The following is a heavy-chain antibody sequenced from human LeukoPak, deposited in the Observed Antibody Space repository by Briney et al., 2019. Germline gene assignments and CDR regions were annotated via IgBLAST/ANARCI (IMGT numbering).Heavy chain of an antibody. Sequence: GGSLRLSCAASGFTFDDYAMHWVRQAPGKGLEWVSGISWNSGSIGYADSVKGRFTISRDNSKNTLYLQMNSLRAEDTAVYYCAAKGYCSSTSCHTPDYWGQGTLVTVSS. CDR3: AAKGYCSSTSCHTPDY. J-gene: IGHJ4*02. D-gene: IGHD2-2*01. CDR2: ISWNSGSI. V-gene: IGHV3-9*01. CDR1: GFTFDDYA.